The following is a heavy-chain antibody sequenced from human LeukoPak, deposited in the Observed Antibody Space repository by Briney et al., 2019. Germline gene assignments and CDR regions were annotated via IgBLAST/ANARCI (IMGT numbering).Heavy chain of an antibody. J-gene: IGHJ4*02. CDR3: ARGVLRYFDWLSCFDY. Sequence: TPSETLSLTCAVYGGSFSGYYWSWIRQPPGKGLEWIGEINHSGSTNYNPSLKSRVTISVDTSKNQFSLKLYSVTAADTAVYYCARGVLRYFDWLSCFDYWGQGTLVTVSS. V-gene: IGHV4-34*01. D-gene: IGHD3-9*01. CDR2: INHSGST. CDR1: GGSFSGYY.